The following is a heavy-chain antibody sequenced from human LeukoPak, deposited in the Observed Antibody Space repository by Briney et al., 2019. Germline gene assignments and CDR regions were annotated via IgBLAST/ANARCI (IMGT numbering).Heavy chain of an antibody. CDR2: IYTSGTT. J-gene: IGHJ4*02. Sequence: PGGSLRLSCAASGFTVSSNYMTWVRQAPGQGLEWVSSIYTSGTTYFADSVKGRFTISRDNSKNTLYLQMNSLRVDDTAVSYCARDRPIDYWGQGTLVTVAS. V-gene: IGHV3-66*01. CDR1: GFTVSSNY. CDR3: ARDRPIDY.